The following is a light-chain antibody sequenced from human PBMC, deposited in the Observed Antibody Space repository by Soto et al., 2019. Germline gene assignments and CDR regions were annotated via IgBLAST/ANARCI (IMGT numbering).Light chain of an antibody. V-gene: IGLV2-14*01. CDR1: NSDVGAYKY. J-gene: IGLJ2*01. Sequence: QSVLTQPASVSGSPGQSITISCTGTNSDVGAYKYVSWYQQHPGKAPKLMMYGVSNRPSGVSDRFSGSKSGNAASLTISGLQAEDEADYYCSSYTIRSSVIFGGGTKVTVL. CDR2: GVS. CDR3: SSYTIRSSVI.